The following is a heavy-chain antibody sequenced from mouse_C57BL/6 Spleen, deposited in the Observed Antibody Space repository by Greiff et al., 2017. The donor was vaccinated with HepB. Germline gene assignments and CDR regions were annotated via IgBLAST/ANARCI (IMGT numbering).Heavy chain of an antibody. CDR2: ISYDGSN. CDR1: GYSITSGYY. J-gene: IGHJ3*01. V-gene: IGHV3-6*01. CDR3: ARGGLPAWFAY. Sequence: EVQLQESGPGLVKPSQSLSLTCSVTGYSITSGYYWNWIRQFPGNKLEWMGYISYDGSNNYNPSLKNRISITRDTSKNQFFLKLNSVTTEDTATYYGARGGLPAWFAYWGQGTLVTVSA.